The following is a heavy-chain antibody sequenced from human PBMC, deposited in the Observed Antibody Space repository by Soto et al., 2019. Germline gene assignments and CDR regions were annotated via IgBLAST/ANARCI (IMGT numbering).Heavy chain of an antibody. CDR2: IYYSGST. J-gene: IGHJ4*02. Sequence: SETLSLTCTVSGGSISSSSYYWGWIRQPPGKGLEWIGSIYYSGSTYYNPSLKSRVTISVDTSKNQFSLYLQMNSLRAEDTAIYYCAKNDGYFSLAHWGQGILVTVSS. V-gene: IGHV4-39*01. CDR3: AKNDGYFSLAH. D-gene: IGHD1-1*01. CDR1: GGSISSSSYY.